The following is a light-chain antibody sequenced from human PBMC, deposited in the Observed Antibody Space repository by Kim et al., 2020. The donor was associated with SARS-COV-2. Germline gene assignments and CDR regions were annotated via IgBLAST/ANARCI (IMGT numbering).Light chain of an antibody. CDR1: RSNIGSNH. CDR3: EVWDDSLRGRV. CDR2: SNY. V-gene: IGLV1-47*02. Sequence: QSVLTQPPSASGTPGQRVTISCSGGRSNIGSNHVSWYQQFPGTAPKLLIYSNYQRPSGVPDRFSGSMSGTSASLAISGLRSEDEADYYCEVWDDSLRGRVFGGGTKLTVL. J-gene: IGLJ3*02.